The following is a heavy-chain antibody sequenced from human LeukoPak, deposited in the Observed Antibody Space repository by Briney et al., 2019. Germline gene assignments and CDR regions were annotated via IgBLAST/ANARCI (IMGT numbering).Heavy chain of an antibody. D-gene: IGHD5-18*01. CDR3: VKGGIQIWLLHY. CDR2: IGSNGGST. V-gene: IGHV3-64D*06. Sequence: PGGSLRLSCSASGFTFSSYAMHWVRQAPGKGLEYVSTIGSNGGSTYYSDSVKDRFTISRDNFKSTLYLQMSSLSAEDTAVYYCVKGGIQIWLLHYWGQGTLVTVSS. CDR1: GFTFSSYA. J-gene: IGHJ4*02.